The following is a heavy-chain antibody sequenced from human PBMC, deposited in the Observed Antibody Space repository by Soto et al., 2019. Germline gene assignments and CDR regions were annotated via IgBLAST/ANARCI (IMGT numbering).Heavy chain of an antibody. CDR1: GYTFTGYY. J-gene: IGHJ3*02. CDR2: INPNSGGT. V-gene: IGHV1-2*04. Sequence: ASVKVSCKASGYTFTGYYMHWVRQAPGQGLEWMGWINPNSGGTNYAQKFQGWVTMTRDTSISTVYMELSRLRSDDTAVYYCARDLGYCSGGSCYAAFDIWGQGTMVTVSS. CDR3: ARDLGYCSGGSCYAAFDI. D-gene: IGHD2-15*01.